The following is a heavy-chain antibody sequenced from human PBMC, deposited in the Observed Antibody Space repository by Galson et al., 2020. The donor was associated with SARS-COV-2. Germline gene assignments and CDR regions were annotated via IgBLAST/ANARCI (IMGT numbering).Heavy chain of an antibody. D-gene: IGHD6-19*01. CDR3: ARDPYSSGWTNYYYFAMDV. J-gene: IGHJ6*02. CDR1: GFTVSSNY. CDR2: IYSGGST. Sequence: GESLKISCAASGFTVSSNYMSWVRQAPGKGLEWVALIYSGGSTSYTDSVKGRFTISRDNSKNTLYLQINSLRAEDTAVYYCARDPYSSGWTNYYYFAMDVWGQGTTVTVSS. V-gene: IGHV3-53*01.